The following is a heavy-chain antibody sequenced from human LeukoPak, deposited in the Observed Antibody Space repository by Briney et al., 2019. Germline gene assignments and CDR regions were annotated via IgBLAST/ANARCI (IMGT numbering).Heavy chain of an antibody. CDR1: GGSFSGYY. CDR3: ARLFFAFGESYYYSYYMDV. D-gene: IGHD3-10*01. J-gene: IGHJ6*03. V-gene: IGHV4-34*01. Sequence: SETLSLTCAVYGGSFSGYYWSWVRQPPGKGLEWIGEIKHSGSTTYNPSLTSRVTMSVETSKNQFSLKLTSVTAADTAVYYCARLFFAFGESYYYSYYMDVWGKGTTVTISS. CDR2: IKHSGST.